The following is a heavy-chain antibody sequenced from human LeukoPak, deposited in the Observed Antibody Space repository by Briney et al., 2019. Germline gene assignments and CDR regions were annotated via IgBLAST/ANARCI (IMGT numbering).Heavy chain of an antibody. J-gene: IGHJ4*02. Sequence: PSETLSLTCAVYGGSFSGYYWSWIRQPPGKGLEWIGEINHSGSTNYNPSLKSRVTISVDTSKNQFSLKLSSVTAADTAVYYCARGYLGIDYWGQGTLVTVSS. CDR1: GGSFSGYY. CDR2: INHSGST. CDR3: ARGYLGIDY. V-gene: IGHV4-34*01. D-gene: IGHD1-14*01.